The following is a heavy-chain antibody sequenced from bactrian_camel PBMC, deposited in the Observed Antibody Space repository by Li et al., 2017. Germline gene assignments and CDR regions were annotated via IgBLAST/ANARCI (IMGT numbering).Heavy chain of an antibody. V-gene: IGHV3S53*01. CDR1: GNIEGGNDLC. CDR3: VRDALWLARYYSTSDWAY. D-gene: IGHD4*01. CDR2: VDTNGSA. Sequence: QLVESGGGSVQAGESLRLSCVASGNIEGGNDLCMAWFRQAPGKEREGVAAVDTNGSASYADSVRGRFTISRDRVENTLYLQMNSLRPEDTAVHYCVRDALWLARYYSTSDWAYWGQGTQVTVS. J-gene: IGHJ4*01.